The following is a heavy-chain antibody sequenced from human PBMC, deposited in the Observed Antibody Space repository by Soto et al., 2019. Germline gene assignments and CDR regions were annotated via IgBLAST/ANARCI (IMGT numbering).Heavy chain of an antibody. CDR2: ISAHNGNT. V-gene: IGHV1-18*01. D-gene: IGHD1-1*01. CDR1: TSYG. CDR3: ARGRYGDY. J-gene: IGHJ4*02. Sequence: TSYGITWVRQAPGQGLEWMGWISAHNGNTDYAQKLQGRVIVTRDTSTSTAYMELRSLISDDTAVYYCARGRYGDYWGQGALVTVSP.